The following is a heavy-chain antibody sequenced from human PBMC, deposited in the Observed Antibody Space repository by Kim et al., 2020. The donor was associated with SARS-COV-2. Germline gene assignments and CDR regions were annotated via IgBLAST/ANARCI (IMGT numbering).Heavy chain of an antibody. CDR3: AREWEPWAHYGDRNKFDY. CDR1: GYTFTSYG. Sequence: ASVKVSCKASGYTFTSYGISWVRQAPGQGLEWMGWISAYNGNTNYAQKLQGRVTMTTDTSTSTAYMELRSLRSDDTAVYYCAREWEPWAHYGDRNKFDYWGQGTLVTVSS. V-gene: IGHV1-18*04. CDR2: ISAYNGNT. J-gene: IGHJ4*02. D-gene: IGHD4-17*01.